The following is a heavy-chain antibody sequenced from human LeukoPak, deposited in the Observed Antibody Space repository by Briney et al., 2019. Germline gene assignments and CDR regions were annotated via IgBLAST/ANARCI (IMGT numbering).Heavy chain of an antibody. J-gene: IGHJ4*02. Sequence: GGSLRLSCAASGFTFSSYGMHWVRQAPGKGLEWVAVISYDGSNKYYADSVKGRFTISRDSSKNTLYLQMNSLRPEDTAVFYCARDFHGLAAADNRFDNWGQGTLVTVSS. V-gene: IGHV3-30*03. CDR2: ISYDGSNK. D-gene: IGHD6-13*01. CDR1: GFTFSSYG. CDR3: ARDFHGLAAADNRFDN.